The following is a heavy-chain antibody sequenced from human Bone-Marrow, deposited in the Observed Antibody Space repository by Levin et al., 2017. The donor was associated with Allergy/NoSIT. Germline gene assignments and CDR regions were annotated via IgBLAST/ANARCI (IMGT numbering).Heavy chain of an antibody. D-gene: IGHD4-11*01. J-gene: IGHJ2*01. CDR1: GFSLSTSGTG. CDR3: ATLSNAWLDL. V-gene: IGHV2-5*02. Sequence: SGPTLVKPTQTLTLTCTVTGFSLSTSGTGVGWIRQPPGKALEWLALIYWDDERRFRPSLKTRLTITKDTARDQVVLTMANMKPVDTATYFCATLSNAWLDLWGRGTLVTVSS. CDR2: IYWDDER.